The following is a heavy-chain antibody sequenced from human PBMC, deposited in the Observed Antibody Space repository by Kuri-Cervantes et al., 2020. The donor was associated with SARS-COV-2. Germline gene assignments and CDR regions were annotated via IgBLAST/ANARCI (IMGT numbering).Heavy chain of an antibody. J-gene: IGHJ4*02. D-gene: IGHD6-19*01. V-gene: IGHV3-30-3*01. CDR3: ASERQWLVLGGLFDY. CDR2: ISYDGSNK. Sequence: GESLKISCAASGFTFSSYAMHRVRQAPGKGLEWVAVISYDGSNKYYADSVKGRFTISRDNSKNTLYLQMNSLRAEDTAVYYCASERQWLVLGGLFDYWGQGTLVTVSS. CDR1: GFTFSSYA.